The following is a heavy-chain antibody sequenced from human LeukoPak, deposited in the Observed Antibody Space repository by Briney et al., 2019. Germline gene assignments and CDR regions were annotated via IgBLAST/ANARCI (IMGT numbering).Heavy chain of an antibody. CDR1: GFTFSSYA. V-gene: IGHV3-23*01. CDR2: MSGSDGST. D-gene: IGHD3-22*01. Sequence: GGSLRLSCAASGFTFSSYAMSWVRRAPGKGLEWVSAMSGSDGSTYYADSVKGRFTASRDNSKNSLYLQMKSLRADDTAVYYCAKHFYDSSGYSRWGQGVLVTVSS. J-gene: IGHJ4*02. CDR3: AKHFYDSSGYSR.